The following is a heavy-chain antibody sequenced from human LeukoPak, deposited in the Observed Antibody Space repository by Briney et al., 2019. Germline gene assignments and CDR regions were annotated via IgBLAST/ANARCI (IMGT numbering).Heavy chain of an antibody. V-gene: IGHV1-2*02. CDR2: INPKNGDT. Sequence: ASVKVSCKASANTFTDYLMHWVRQAPGQGLEWMGWINPKNGDTKYAQQFQGRVTMTRDTSISTSYMELSSLRSDDTALYYRARYGSGSNPPLDYWGQGTLVTVSS. CDR3: ARYGSGSNPPLDY. J-gene: IGHJ4*02. CDR1: ANTFTDYL. D-gene: IGHD3-10*01.